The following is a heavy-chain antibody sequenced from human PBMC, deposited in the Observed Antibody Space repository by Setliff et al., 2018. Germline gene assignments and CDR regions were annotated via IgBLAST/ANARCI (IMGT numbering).Heavy chain of an antibody. D-gene: IGHD1-26*01. J-gene: IGHJ6*03. Sequence: SETLSLTCTVSGDSISSGTYYWTWIRQAPGKGLEWIGSIHYSGSTNYNPSLKSRLTISVDTAKTQFSLRLISVTAADTAVYYCARHLSSGSYYGGAYYYMDVWGKGTTVTVSS. CDR3: ARHLSSGSYYGGAYYYMDV. CDR1: GDSISSGTYY. CDR2: IHYSGST. V-gene: IGHV4-61*01.